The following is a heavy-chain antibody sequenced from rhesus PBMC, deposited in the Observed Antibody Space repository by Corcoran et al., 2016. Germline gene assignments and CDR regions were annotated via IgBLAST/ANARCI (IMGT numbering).Heavy chain of an antibody. D-gene: IGHD4-29*01. CDR3: ASFYGSSYFQRP. CDR1: GGSISSGYD. J-gene: IGHJ5-2*02. CDR2: FYGSSGSP. V-gene: IGHV4-76*01. Sequence: QVQLQESGPGVVKPSETLSLTCAVSGGSISSGYDWSWIRQPPGKGLEWIGYFYGSSGSPHYNPSLKNQVTISRDASKNQFSLKLSSVTAADTAVYYCASFYGSSYFQRPWGRGVLVTVSS.